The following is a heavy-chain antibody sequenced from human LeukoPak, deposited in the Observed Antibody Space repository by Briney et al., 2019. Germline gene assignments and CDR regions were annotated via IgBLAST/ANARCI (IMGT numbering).Heavy chain of an antibody. Sequence: ASVKVSCKASGYTFINYNIHWVRQAPGQGLEWMGIINPGGGSTNYAQMFQGRVIMTRDTSTSTVYMELSSLRSEDTDVYYCARDPRAYCGGDCSPDYWGQGTLVTVSS. V-gene: IGHV1-46*01. CDR1: GYTFINYN. J-gene: IGHJ4*02. D-gene: IGHD2-21*02. CDR3: ARDPRAYCGGDCSPDY. CDR2: INPGGGST.